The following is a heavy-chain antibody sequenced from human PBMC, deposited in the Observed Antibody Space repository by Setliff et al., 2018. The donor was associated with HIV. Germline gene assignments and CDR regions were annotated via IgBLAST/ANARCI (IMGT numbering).Heavy chain of an antibody. CDR1: GGSISSSSDY. J-gene: IGHJ2*01. CDR2: IYYSGST. V-gene: IGHV4-39*07. CDR3: ARSALWFGEADWYFDL. D-gene: IGHD3-10*01. Sequence: KSSETLSLTCTVSGGSISSSSDYWGWIRQPPGKGLEWIGYIYYSGSTYYNPSLKSRVTMSADTSKNQFSLKLRSVTAVDTAVYYCARSALWFGEADWYFDLWGRGTLVTVSS.